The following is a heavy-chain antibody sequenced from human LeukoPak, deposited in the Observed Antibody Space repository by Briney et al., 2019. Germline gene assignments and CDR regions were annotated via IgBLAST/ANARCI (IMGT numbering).Heavy chain of an antibody. CDR3: ASDPYVANFWTGYPHY. CDR2: INSDGTTT. Sequence: GGSLRLSCAASGFSFSNYCMHWVRQAPGKGLVWVSRINSDGTTTYYADSVKGRFTISRDNAKNTLFLQMNSLRPEDTALYYCASDPYVANFWTGYPHYWGQGTLVTVSS. J-gene: IGHJ4*02. CDR1: GFSFSNYC. V-gene: IGHV3-74*01. D-gene: IGHD3/OR15-3a*01.